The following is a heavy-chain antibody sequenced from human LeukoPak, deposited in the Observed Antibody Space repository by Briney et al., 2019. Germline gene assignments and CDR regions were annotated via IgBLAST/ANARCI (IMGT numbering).Heavy chain of an antibody. J-gene: IGHJ6*03. Sequence: PSETLSLTCAVYGGSFSGYYWSWIRQPPGKGLEWIGEINHSGSTNYNPSLKSRVTISVDTSKNQFSLKLSSVTAADTAVYYCASYGESYYYYYMDVWGKGTTVTVSS. D-gene: IGHD4-17*01. CDR1: GGSFSGYY. V-gene: IGHV4-34*01. CDR3: ASYGESYYYYYMDV. CDR2: INHSGST.